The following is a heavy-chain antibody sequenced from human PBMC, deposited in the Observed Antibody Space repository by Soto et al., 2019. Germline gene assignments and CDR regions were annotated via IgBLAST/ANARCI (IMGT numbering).Heavy chain of an antibody. J-gene: IGHJ6*02. CDR2: INTDGSTT. CDR3: ARGIYLKYGLDV. CDR1: EFTFNNYW. V-gene: IGHV3-74*01. D-gene: IGHD3-10*01. Sequence: EVQLVESGGGLVQPGGSLRLSCAASEFTFNNYWMNWVRQVPGKGLEWVSRINTDGSTTKYADSVMGRFTISRDNADNTVYLKMNSLRAEDTAVYYCARGIYLKYGLDVWGQGATVTVSS.